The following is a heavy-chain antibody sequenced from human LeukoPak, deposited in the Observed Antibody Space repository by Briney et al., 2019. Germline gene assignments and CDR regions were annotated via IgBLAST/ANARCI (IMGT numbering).Heavy chain of an antibody. Sequence: PGGSLRLSCAASGFTFSSYAMHWVRQAPGKGLEYVSAISSNGGSTYYADSVKGRFTISRDNSKNTLYLQMSSLRAEDTAVYYCVKGALGDYVSYFDYWGQGTLVTVSS. J-gene: IGHJ4*02. CDR1: GFTFSSYA. CDR2: ISSNGGST. D-gene: IGHD4-17*01. CDR3: VKGALGDYVSYFDY. V-gene: IGHV3-64D*06.